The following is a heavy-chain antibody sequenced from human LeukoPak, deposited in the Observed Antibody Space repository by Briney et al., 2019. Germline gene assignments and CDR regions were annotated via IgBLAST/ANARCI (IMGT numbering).Heavy chain of an antibody. J-gene: IGHJ4*02. Sequence: HPGGSLRLSCAASGFTFSSYAMHWVRRAPGKALEWVATISSDGGNRYYSDSVEGRFTISRDNSKNTLYLKMNSLRPEDTAVFHCARGRAVTGSTVIDYWGQGTPVTVSS. CDR3: ARGRAVTGSTVIDY. V-gene: IGHV3-30-3*01. D-gene: IGHD6-19*01. CDR2: ISSDGGNR. CDR1: GFTFSSYA.